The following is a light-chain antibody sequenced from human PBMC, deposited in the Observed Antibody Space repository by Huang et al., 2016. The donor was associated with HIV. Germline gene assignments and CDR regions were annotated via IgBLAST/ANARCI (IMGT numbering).Light chain of an antibody. Sequence: EILLTQSPDTLSLSPGERATLSCRASQSVNNNYLAWYQQQPGQAPRLLIYRASTRATGIPDRCSGSGSGTDFTLTISRLEPDDFAVYYCQQFGSSPPYSFGQGTKLEIK. CDR1: QSVNNNY. J-gene: IGKJ2*03. V-gene: IGKV3-20*01. CDR3: QQFGSSPPYS. CDR2: RAS.